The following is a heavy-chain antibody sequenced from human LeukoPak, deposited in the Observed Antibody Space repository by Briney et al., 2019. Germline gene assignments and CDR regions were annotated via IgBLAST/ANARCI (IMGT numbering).Heavy chain of an antibody. J-gene: IGHJ3*01. D-gene: IGHD4-17*01. Sequence: QAGGSLRLSCAASGFTFSNYAVMWVRQAPGQGLEWVSAITSGGAPRYADSVKGRFTISRDNSKNTLYLQMNSLRVEDTAQYFCARDPNGDYIGAFEFWGQGTGVTVSS. CDR1: GFTFSNYA. V-gene: IGHV3-23*01. CDR2: ITSGGAP. CDR3: ARDPNGDYIGAFEF.